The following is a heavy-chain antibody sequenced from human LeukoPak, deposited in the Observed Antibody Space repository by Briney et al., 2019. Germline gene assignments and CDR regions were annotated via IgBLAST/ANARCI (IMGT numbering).Heavy chain of an antibody. J-gene: IGHJ4*02. Sequence: SETLSLTCAVYGGSFSGYYWSWIRQPPGKGLEWIGEINHSGSTNYNPSLKSRVTLSVDTSKNQFSLKLSSVTAADTAVYYCALGYYGGDYWGQGTLVTVSS. CDR3: ALGYYGGDY. CDR2: INHSGST. CDR1: GGSFSGYY. V-gene: IGHV4-34*01. D-gene: IGHD3-22*01.